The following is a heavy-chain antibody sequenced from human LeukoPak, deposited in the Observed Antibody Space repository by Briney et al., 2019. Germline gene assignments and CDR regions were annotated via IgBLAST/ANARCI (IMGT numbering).Heavy chain of an antibody. D-gene: IGHD3-10*01. CDR3: ARDQYYYGSGSYFHAFDI. V-gene: IGHV3-33*08. Sequence: GGSLRLSCAASGFTVSSNYMSWVRQAPGKGLEWVAVIWYDGSNKYYADSVKGRFTISRDNSKNTLYLQMNSLRAEDTAVYYCARDQYYYGSGSYFHAFDIWGQGTMVTVSS. CDR2: IWYDGSNK. J-gene: IGHJ3*02. CDR1: GFTVSSNY.